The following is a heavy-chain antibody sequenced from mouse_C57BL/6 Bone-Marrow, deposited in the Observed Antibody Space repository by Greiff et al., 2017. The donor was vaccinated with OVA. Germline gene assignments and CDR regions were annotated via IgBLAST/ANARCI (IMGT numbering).Heavy chain of an antibody. J-gene: IGHJ1*03. V-gene: IGHV1-72*01. CDR3: ASGGYGSQVPHWYFDV. Sequence: QVQLQQPGAELVKPGASVKLSCKASGYTFTSYWMHWVKQRPGRGLEWIGRIDPNSGGTKYNEKFKSKATLTVDKPSSTAYMQLSSLTSEDSAVYYCASGGYGSQVPHWYFDVWGTGTTVTVSS. CDR2: IDPNSGGT. D-gene: IGHD1-1*01. CDR1: GYTFTSYW.